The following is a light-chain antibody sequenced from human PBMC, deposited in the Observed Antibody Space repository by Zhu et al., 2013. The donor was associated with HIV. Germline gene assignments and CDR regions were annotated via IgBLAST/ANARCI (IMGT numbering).Light chain of an antibody. CDR1: QGISNH. CDR2: LAS. V-gene: IGKV1-17*02. CDR3: QQTDRLPRT. J-gene: IGKJ1*01. Sequence: DIQMTQSPSSLSASVGDRVTITCRASQGISNHLGWYQQRPGKAPRRLIYLASTLQSGVPSRFSGSGSGTEFTLTINNLQPEDFATYYCQQTDRLPRTFGQGTKVE.